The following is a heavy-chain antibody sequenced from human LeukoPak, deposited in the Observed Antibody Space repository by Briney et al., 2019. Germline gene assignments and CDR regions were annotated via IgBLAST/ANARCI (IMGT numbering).Heavy chain of an antibody. CDR3: AKDYCGGDCYSGWYFDL. V-gene: IGHV3-9*01. J-gene: IGHJ2*01. CDR2: ISYNSDTI. Sequence: GGSLRLSCAASGFTLDDYAMHWVRQAPGKGLEWVSGISYNSDTIASADSVKGRFTISRDNAKNSLYLQMNSLRAEDTALYHCAKDYCGGDCYSGWYFDLWGRGTLVTVSS. CDR1: GFTLDDYA. D-gene: IGHD2-21*02.